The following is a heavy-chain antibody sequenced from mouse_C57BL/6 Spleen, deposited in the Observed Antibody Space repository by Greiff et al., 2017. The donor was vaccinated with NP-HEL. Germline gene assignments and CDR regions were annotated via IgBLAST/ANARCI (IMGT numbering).Heavy chain of an antibody. D-gene: IGHD3-3*01. Sequence: EVHLVESGEGLVKPGGSLKLSCAASGFTFSSYAMSWVRQTPEKRLEWVAYISSGGDYIYYADTVKGRFTISRDNARNTLYLQMSSLKSEDTAMYYCTRLGQVLYYFDYWGQGTTLTVSS. V-gene: IGHV5-9-1*02. CDR1: GFTFSSYA. CDR2: ISSGGDYI. J-gene: IGHJ2*01. CDR3: TRLGQVLYYFDY.